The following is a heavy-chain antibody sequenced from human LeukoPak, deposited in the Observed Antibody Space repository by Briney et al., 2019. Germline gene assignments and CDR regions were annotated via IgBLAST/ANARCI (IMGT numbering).Heavy chain of an antibody. CDR3: ATTFPYCADGTCAL. J-gene: IGHJ1*01. Sequence: PGGSLRLSCAASEFTFSDSWMTWVRQAPGKGPEWVATIRPDGSTFTYVDAVRGRLTISRDNPKNSLYLQMHSLRADDTAVYYCATTFPYCADGTCALGGQGTLVIVSS. CDR2: IRPDGSTF. V-gene: IGHV3-7*01. CDR1: EFTFSDSW. D-gene: IGHD2-15*01.